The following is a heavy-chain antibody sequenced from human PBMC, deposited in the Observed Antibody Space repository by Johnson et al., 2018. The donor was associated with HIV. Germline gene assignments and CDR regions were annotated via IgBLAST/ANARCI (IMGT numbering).Heavy chain of an antibody. V-gene: IGHV3-33*01. J-gene: IGHJ3*01. D-gene: IGHD3-22*01. CDR3: ARAFLSHYYDSSGYYYIPDAFDF. CDR1: GFTFSSYG. CDR2: VWYDVSNK. Sequence: VQLVESGGGVVQPGRSLRLSCAASGFTFSSYGMHWVRQAPGKGLEWVAVVWYDVSNKYYADSVKGRFTISRDNSKNTLYLQMNSLRAEDTALYYCARAFLSHYYDSSGYYYIPDAFDFWGQGTMVTVSS.